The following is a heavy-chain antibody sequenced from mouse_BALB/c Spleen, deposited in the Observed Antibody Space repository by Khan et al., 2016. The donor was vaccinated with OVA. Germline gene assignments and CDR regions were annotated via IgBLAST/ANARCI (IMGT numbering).Heavy chain of an antibody. Sequence: VQLQQSGAELVKPGASVKLSCTASGFNIKDTYMHWVKQRPEQGLEWIGRIDPANGNTKYDPKFQGKATITADTSSNTAYLQLSSLTSEDTAVYYRARRSSFYYAMDYWGQGTSVTVSS. CDR3: ARRSSFYYAMDY. D-gene: IGHD1-1*01. J-gene: IGHJ4*01. CDR1: GFNIKDTY. CDR2: IDPANGNT. V-gene: IGHV14-3*02.